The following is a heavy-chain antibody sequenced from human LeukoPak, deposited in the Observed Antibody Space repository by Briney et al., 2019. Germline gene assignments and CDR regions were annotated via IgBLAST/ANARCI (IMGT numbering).Heavy chain of an antibody. CDR3: ARWDMWSYRLPDY. V-gene: IGHV3-21*04. Sequence: GGSLRLSCAASGFTFSSYSMNWVRQAPGKGLEWVSSISSSSSYIYYADSVKGRFTISRDKSKNTLYLQMNSLTAEDTAVYYCARWDMWSYRLPDYWGQGTLVTVSS. CDR2: ISSSSSYI. CDR1: GFTFSSYS. J-gene: IGHJ4*02. D-gene: IGHD1-26*01.